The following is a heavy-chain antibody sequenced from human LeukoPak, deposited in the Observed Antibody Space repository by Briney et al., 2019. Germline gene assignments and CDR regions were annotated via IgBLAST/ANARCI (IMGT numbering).Heavy chain of an antibody. CDR2: IRYDGSNK. J-gene: IGHJ4*02. CDR1: GFTFSSYG. V-gene: IGHV3-30*02. Sequence: PGGSLRLSCAASGFTFSSYGMHWVRQAPGKGLEGVALIRYDGSNKYYADSVKGRFTISRDNSKNTLYLQMNSLRAEDTAVYYCAVSGYSSRWEEYYFDYWGQGTLVTVSS. D-gene: IGHD6-13*01. CDR3: AVSGYSSRWEEYYFDY.